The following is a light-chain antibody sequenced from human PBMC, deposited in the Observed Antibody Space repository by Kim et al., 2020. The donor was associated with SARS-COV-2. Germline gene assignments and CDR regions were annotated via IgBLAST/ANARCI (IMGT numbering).Light chain of an antibody. V-gene: IGLV2-14*04. J-gene: IGLJ1*01. CDR1: SDYVGRYKF. Sequence: QSVTLSCARNSDYVGRYKFVYLYDKLPVKAPKLYIYVLQLRPPGVSRRFSVAKSGCSASLTISVLQAEDEAHYYCSSYTSGMTYVFGTGTKVTVL. CDR2: VLQ. CDR3: SSYTSGMTYV.